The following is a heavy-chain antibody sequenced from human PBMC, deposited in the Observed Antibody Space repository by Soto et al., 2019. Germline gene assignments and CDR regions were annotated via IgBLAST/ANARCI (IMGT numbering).Heavy chain of an antibody. D-gene: IGHD3-10*01. V-gene: IGHV3-23*01. J-gene: IGHJ4*02. CDR1: GFTFSSYA. CDR2: ISGSGGST. CDR3: AKQELYGSGSSAY. Sequence: EVQLLESGGGLIQPGGSLRLSCAASGFTFSSYALSWVRQAPGKGLEWVSAISGSGGSTYYADSVRGRFTISRDNSKKTLYLQMNSLRAEDTAVYYCAKQELYGSGSSAYWGQGTLVTVSS.